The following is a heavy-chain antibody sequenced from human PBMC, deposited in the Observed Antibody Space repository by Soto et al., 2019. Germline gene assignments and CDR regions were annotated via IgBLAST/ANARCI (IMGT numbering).Heavy chain of an antibody. V-gene: IGHV4-31*03. CDR3: ARESARGVNLLPDY. CDR2: IYYSGST. J-gene: IGHJ4*02. Sequence: SETLSLTCTVSGGSISSGGYYWSWIRQHPGKGLEWIGYIYYSGSTYYNPSLKSRFTISVDTSKNQFSLKLSSVTAADTAVYYCARESARGVNLLPDYWGQGTLVTVSS. CDR1: GGSISSGGYY. D-gene: IGHD3-10*01.